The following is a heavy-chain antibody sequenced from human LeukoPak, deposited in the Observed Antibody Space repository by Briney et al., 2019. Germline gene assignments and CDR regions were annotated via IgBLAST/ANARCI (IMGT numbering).Heavy chain of an antibody. D-gene: IGHD3-22*01. J-gene: IGHJ5*02. Sequence: ASVKVSCKASGGTFSSYAISWVRQAPGQGLEWMGRIIPILGIANYAQEFQGRVTITADKSTSTAYMELSSLRSEDTAVYYCARAPDYYDSSGYQANWFDPWGQGTLVTVSS. CDR3: ARAPDYYDSSGYQANWFDP. CDR2: IIPILGIA. V-gene: IGHV1-69*04. CDR1: GGTFSSYA.